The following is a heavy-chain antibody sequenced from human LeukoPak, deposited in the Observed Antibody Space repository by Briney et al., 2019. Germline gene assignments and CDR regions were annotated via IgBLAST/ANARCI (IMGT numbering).Heavy chain of an antibody. J-gene: IGHJ4*02. V-gene: IGHV5-51*01. CDR1: GYTFTNYW. D-gene: IGHD1-26*01. CDR2: IWPSNSDT. CDR3: ARRISGYYIDY. Sequence: GESLKISCKGSGYTFTNYWIGWVRQMPGKGLEWMGIIWPSNSDTRYSPSFQGQVTISADKSISTAYLQWSSLKASDTAIYFCARRISGYYIDYWGQGTLVSVSS.